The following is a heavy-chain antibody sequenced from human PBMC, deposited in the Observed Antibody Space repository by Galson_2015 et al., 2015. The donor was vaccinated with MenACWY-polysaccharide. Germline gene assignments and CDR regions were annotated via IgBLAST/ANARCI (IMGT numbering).Heavy chain of an antibody. CDR1: GYTFNTFA. Sequence: SVKVSCKASGYTFNTFAITWVRQAPGQGLEWMGWIGGYNGNTNYAHKLQGRVIMTTDTSTSTAYMELRGLRSDDTAVYYCARLAGPVAQTSLCYDGTDVWRQATAVTVSS. CDR2: IGGYNGNT. J-gene: IGHJ6*02. D-gene: IGHD2-15*01. CDR3: ARLAGPVAQTSLCYDGTDV. V-gene: IGHV1-18*01.